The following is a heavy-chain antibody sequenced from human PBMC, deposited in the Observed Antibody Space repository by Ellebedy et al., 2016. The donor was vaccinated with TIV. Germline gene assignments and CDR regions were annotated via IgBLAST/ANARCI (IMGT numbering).Heavy chain of an antibody. V-gene: IGHV4-59*01. CDR2: IYYSGST. D-gene: IGHD5-18*01. Sequence: SETLSLTCTVSGGSISSYYWSWIRQPPGKGLEWIGSIYYSGSTNYKPSLKSRVTISLDTSRNQFSLKLSSVTAADTAVYYCARLDTALVTVEYYYYYMDVWGKGTTVTVSS. CDR3: ARLDTALVTVEYYYYYMDV. CDR1: GGSISSYY. J-gene: IGHJ6*03.